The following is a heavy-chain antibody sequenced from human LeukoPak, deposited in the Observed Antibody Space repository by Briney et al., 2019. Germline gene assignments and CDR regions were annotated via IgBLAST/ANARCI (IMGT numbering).Heavy chain of an antibody. D-gene: IGHD1-26*01. CDR1: GYAFTAYY. V-gene: IGHV1-2*02. J-gene: IGHJ4*02. Sequence: ASVKVSCKASGYAFTAYYMHWVRQAPGQGLEWMGWIIPHSGATNYAQKFQGRVTMTRDTSISTAYMELSRLRSDDTAVYYCALSVGATMGFDYWGRGTLVTVSS. CDR2: IIPHSGAT. CDR3: ALSVGATMGFDY.